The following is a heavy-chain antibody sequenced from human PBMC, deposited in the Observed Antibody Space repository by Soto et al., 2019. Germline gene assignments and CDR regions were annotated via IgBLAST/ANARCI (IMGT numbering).Heavy chain of an antibody. D-gene: IGHD5-18*01. V-gene: IGHV3-53*02. CDR3: ARVSGYSYGHFDY. Sequence: EVQLVETGGGLIQPGGSLRLSCAASGFTISSNAMTWVRQAPGKGLERVSVSYSGGSSDYADSVKGRFTISRDNSKNTLSLQMNSLRAEDTAVYYCARVSGYSYGHFDYWGQGTPVTVSS. CDR1: GFTISSNA. CDR2: SYSGGSS. J-gene: IGHJ4*02.